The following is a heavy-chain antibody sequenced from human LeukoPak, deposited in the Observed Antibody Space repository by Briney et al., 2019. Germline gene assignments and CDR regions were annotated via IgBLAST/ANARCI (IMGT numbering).Heavy chain of an antibody. CDR1: GFTVNSNY. D-gene: IGHD1-14*01. CDR3: ASTGGDRVGY. J-gene: IGHJ4*02. CDR2: IYSDGST. V-gene: IGHV3-53*01. Sequence: GGSLRLSCAASGFTVNSNYMNWVRQAPGKGLEWVSVIYSDGSTYYADSVKGRFTISRDNFKNTLYLQMNNLRAEDTAVYYCASTGGDRVGYWGQGTLVTVSS.